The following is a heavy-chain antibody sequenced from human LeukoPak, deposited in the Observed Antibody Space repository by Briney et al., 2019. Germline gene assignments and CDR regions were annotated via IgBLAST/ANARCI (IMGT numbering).Heavy chain of an antibody. CDR2: IWYDGSYK. D-gene: IGHD3-22*01. V-gene: IGHV3-33*01. Sequence: GGSLRLSCAASGFTFITYGMHWVRQAPGKGLEWVALIWYDGSYKYYADSVKGRFTISRGNSKNTLYPQMNSLRAEDTAVYYCAREYYDSSDYPRQHYFDYWGQGTLVTVSS. CDR1: GFTFITYG. CDR3: AREYYDSSDYPRQHYFDY. J-gene: IGHJ4*02.